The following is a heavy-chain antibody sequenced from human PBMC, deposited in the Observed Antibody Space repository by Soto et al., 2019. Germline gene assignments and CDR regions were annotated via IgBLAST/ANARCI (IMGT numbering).Heavy chain of an antibody. CDR1: GYSFTNYW. J-gene: IGHJ4*02. D-gene: IGHD1-7*01. Sequence: LGESLKISCKGSGYSFTNYWIGWVRQMPGKGLEWMGIIYPGDSDTRYSPSFQGQVTISVDKSISTAYLQWRSLKASDSGMYYCARSPITGSTWNFDYWGQETLVTVSS. V-gene: IGHV5-51*01. CDR3: ARSPITGSTWNFDY. CDR2: IYPGDSDT.